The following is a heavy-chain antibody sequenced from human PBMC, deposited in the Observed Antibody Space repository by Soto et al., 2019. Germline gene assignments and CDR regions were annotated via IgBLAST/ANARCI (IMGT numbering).Heavy chain of an antibody. CDR1: GFTFSSYW. D-gene: IGHD1-1*01. V-gene: IGHV3-7*01. CDR3: VRSGDNYNLLDS. J-gene: IGHJ4*02. Sequence: PGGSLRLSCAASGFTFSSYWMSWVRQAPGKGLEWVSNIKQDGSEKYYVDSVKGRFTISRDNAKNSLYLQINSLRGDDTAIYYCVRSGDNYNLLDSWGKGPPVTVSS. CDR2: IKQDGSEK.